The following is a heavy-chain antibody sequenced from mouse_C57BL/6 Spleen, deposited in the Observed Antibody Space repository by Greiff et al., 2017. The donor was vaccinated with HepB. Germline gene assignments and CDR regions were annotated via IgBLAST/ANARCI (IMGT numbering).Heavy chain of an antibody. V-gene: IGHV1-52*01. CDR2: IDPSDSET. J-gene: IGHJ1*03. D-gene: IGHD4-1*01. CDR3: ARHTGTRYFDV. CDR1: GYTFTSYW. Sequence: VQLQQPGAELVRPGSSVKLSCKASGYTFTSYWMHWVKQRPIQGLEWIGNIDPSDSETHYNQKFKDKATLTVDKSSSTAYMQLSSLTSEDSAVYYCARHTGTRYFDVWGTGTTVTVSS.